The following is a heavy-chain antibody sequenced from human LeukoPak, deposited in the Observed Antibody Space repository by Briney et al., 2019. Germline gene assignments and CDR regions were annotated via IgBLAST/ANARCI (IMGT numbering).Heavy chain of an antibody. D-gene: IGHD2-2*01. CDR2: IQNGGVS. J-gene: IGHJ4*02. CDR3: ARGMGRFCTSSSCYLSFLY. V-gene: IGHV4-38-2*02. CDR1: GSSISNGFL. Sequence: SETLSLTCNVSGSSISNGFLWAWIRQSPGKGREWIGSIQNGGVSYYNPPLKNPPTMAVYPSKNKFSLKLSSLTAADTAVFYSARGMGRFCTSSSCYLSFLYWGQGTLVTVSS.